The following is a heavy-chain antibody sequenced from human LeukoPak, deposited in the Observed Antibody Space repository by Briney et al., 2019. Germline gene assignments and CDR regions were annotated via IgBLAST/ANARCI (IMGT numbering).Heavy chain of an antibody. Sequence: SETLSLTCTASGGSISSYNWSWIRQPPGKGLEWVGYIYYSGSTNYNPSLKSRVTISVDTCKNQFSLKLSSVTAADTAVYYRARHEYDYVWGSYPWGQGTLVTVSS. V-gene: IGHV4-59*08. CDR3: ARHEYDYVWGSYP. D-gene: IGHD3-16*02. CDR2: IYYSGST. CDR1: GGSISSYN. J-gene: IGHJ4*02.